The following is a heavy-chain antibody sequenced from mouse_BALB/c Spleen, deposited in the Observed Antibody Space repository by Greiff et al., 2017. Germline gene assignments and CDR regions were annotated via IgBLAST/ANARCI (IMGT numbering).Heavy chain of an antibody. J-gene: IGHJ4*01. CDR3: ARQDGYYGAMDY. D-gene: IGHD2-3*01. CDR2: ISNGGGST. CDR1: GFTFSSFG. Sequence: DVKLVESGGGLVQPGGSRKLSCAASGFTFSSFGMHWVRQAPEKRLEWVAYISNGGGSTYYPDTVKGRFTISRDNAKNTLYLQMSSLKSEDTAMYYCARQDGYYGAMDYWGQGTSVTVSS. V-gene: IGHV5-12-2*01.